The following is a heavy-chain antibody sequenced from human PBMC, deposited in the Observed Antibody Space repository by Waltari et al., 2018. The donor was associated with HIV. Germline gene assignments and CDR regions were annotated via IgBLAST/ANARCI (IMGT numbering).Heavy chain of an antibody. CDR1: GFTFSTYS. CDR2: ISSSSSYI. D-gene: IGHD2-21*02. V-gene: IGHV3-21*01. J-gene: IGHJ4*02. Sequence: EVQLVDSGGGLVKPGGSRRSSLAVSGFTFSTYSLSLVHPAQGKGMEWVSSISSSSSYIYDADSVKGRFTISRDNAKNSLYLQMNSLRAEDTAVYYCARGGVVVTAIPFDYWGQGTLVTVSS. CDR3: ARGGVVVTAIPFDY.